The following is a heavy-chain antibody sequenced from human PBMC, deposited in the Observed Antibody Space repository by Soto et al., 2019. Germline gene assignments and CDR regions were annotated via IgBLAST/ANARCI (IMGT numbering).Heavy chain of an antibody. J-gene: IGHJ5*02. Sequence: PSETLSLTCTVSGGSISSYYWSWIRQPAGKGLEWIGRIYTSGCPSYNPSLKSRVTMSVDTSKNQFYLKLSSVTAADTSVYYCAGEVCSGGICYVPWGQGTLVTVSS. V-gene: IGHV4-4*07. CDR2: IYTSGCP. D-gene: IGHD2-15*01. CDR3: AGEVCSGGICYVP. CDR1: GGSISSYY.